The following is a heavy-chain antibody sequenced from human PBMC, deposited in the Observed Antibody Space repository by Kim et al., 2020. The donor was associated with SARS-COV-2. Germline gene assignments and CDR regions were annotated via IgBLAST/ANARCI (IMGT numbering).Heavy chain of an antibody. Sequence: SETLSLTCTVSGGSISSGGYYWSWIRQHPGKGLEWIGYIYYSGSTYYNPSLKSRVTISVDTSKNQFSLKLSSVTAADTAVYYCARNIGITMIVVVTGWFDPWGQGTPVTVSS. CDR1: GGSISSGGYY. J-gene: IGHJ5*02. V-gene: IGHV4-31*03. CDR2: IYYSGST. CDR3: ARNIGITMIVVVTGWFDP. D-gene: IGHD3-22*01.